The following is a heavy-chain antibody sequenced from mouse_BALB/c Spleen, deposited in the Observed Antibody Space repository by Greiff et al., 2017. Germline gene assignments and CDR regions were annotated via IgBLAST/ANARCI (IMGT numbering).Heavy chain of an antibody. CDR3: TVYGNYPYYAMDY. CDR2: INPNNGGT. V-gene: IGHV1-18*01. CDR1: GYTFTDYN. Sequence: EVQLQQSGPELVKPGASVKIPCKASGYTFTDYNMDWVKQSHGKSLEWIGDINPNNGGTIYNQKFKGKATLTVDKSSSKAYMELRSLTSEDTAVYYCTVYGNYPYYAMDYGGQGTSVTVSS. J-gene: IGHJ4*01. D-gene: IGHD2-10*02.